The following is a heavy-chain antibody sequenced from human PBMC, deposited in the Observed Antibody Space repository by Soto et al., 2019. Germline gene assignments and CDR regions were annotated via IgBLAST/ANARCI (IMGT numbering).Heavy chain of an antibody. CDR1: GFTFDDYA. CDR3: AKDISRVFDYFDY. D-gene: IGHD3-3*02. Sequence: EVQLVESGGGLVQPGRSLRLSCAASGFTFDDYAMHWVRQAPGKGLEWVSGISWNSGSIGYADSVKGRFTISGDNAKNSLYLQMNSLRAEDTALYYGAKDISRVFDYFDYWGQGTLVTVSS. CDR2: ISWNSGSI. V-gene: IGHV3-9*01. J-gene: IGHJ4*02.